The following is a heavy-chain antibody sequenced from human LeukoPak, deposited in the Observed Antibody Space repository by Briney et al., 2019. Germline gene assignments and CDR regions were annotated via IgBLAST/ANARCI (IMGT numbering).Heavy chain of an antibody. CDR1: GFTFDDYA. CDR3: AKGRALVGGTTRSYGS. CDR2: ISWDGGST. Sequence: GGSLRLSCAASGFTFDDYAMHWVRQAPGKGLEWVSLISWDGGSTYYADSVKGRFTISRDNSKNSLYLQMNSLRAEDTALYYCAKGRALVGGTTRSYGSWGQGTLVTVSS. V-gene: IGHV3-43D*03. J-gene: IGHJ5*02. D-gene: IGHD1-26*01.